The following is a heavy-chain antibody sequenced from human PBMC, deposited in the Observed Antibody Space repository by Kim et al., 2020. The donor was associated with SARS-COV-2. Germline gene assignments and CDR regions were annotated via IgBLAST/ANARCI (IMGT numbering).Heavy chain of an antibody. J-gene: IGHJ4*02. V-gene: IGHV3-33*06. CDR2: K. D-gene: IGHD3-16*01. Sequence: KYDVDSVKGQFTISDNNTKNTLKLQRSSLRAEDTAVYYCAKQDDWGRGCDSWGQGTLVTVSS. CDR3: AKQDDWGRGCDS.